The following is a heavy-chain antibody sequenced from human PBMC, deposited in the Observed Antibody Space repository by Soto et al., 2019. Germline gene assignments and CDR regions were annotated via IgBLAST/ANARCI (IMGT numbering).Heavy chain of an antibody. J-gene: IGHJ5*02. CDR3: ATERCTNGVCGWFDP. D-gene: IGHD2-8*01. Sequence: QVQLQESGPGLVKPSQTLSLTCTVSGGSISSGGYYWSWIRQHPGKGLEWIGYIYYSGSTYYNPSLECRVTTSVVSSKNQFSRQLSSVTAAGTAVYYCATERCTNGVCGWFDPWGQGTLVTVSS. V-gene: IGHV4-31*03. CDR1: GGSISSGGYY. CDR2: IYYSGST.